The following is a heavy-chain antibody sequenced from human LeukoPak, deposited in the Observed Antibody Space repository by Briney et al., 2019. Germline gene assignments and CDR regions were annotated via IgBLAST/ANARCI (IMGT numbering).Heavy chain of an antibody. D-gene: IGHD1-26*01. V-gene: IGHV3-33*06. CDR1: GFSFSNYG. CDR3: AKPTRGSGSFLIDY. J-gene: IGHJ4*02. Sequence: GESRKISCATSGFSFSNYGMHWVRQAPGKGLEWVAVIWNDGTYKYYADSVKGRFTISRDNSKNTLYLQMNSLRAEDTAVYYCAKPTRGSGSFLIDYWGQGTLVTVSS. CDR2: IWNDGTYK.